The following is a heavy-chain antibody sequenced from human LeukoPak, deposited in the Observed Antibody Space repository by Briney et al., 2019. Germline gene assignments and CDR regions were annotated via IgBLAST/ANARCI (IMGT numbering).Heavy chain of an antibody. CDR1: GYSLTSHD. D-gene: IGHD3-10*01. J-gene: IGHJ5*02. V-gene: IGHV1-8*01. CDR2: MNPNSGDT. Sequence: ASVKVSCKASGYSLTSHDINWVRQAPGQGLEWMGWMNPNSGDTGYPQKFQGRVTMTRDTSITTAYMELSSLRSEDTAVYYCARSGFGSGISFDLWGQGTLVTVSS. CDR3: ARSGFGSGISFDL.